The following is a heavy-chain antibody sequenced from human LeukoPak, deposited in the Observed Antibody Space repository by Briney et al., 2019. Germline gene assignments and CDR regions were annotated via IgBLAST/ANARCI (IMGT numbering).Heavy chain of an antibody. CDR3: AKGFSGYDSD. J-gene: IGHJ4*02. Sequence: GGSLRLSCASSGFSFRAYALNWVRQAPGKGLEWVSSITSSCGYMSYAHSVKGRFTISRDNSKNTLYLQMNSRRAEDTAVYCCAKGFSGYDSDCGQGTLVTVSS. CDR1: GFSFRAYA. V-gene: IGHV3-21*01. D-gene: IGHD5-12*01. CDR2: ITSSCGYM.